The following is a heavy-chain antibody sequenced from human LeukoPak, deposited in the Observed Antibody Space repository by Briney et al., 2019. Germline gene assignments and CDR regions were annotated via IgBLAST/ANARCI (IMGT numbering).Heavy chain of an antibody. D-gene: IGHD6-19*01. CDR3: ARTGYSSGWYAAGYYFDY. Sequence: PGGSLRLSCAASGFTFDDYGMSWVRQAPGKGLEWVSGINWNGGSTAYADSVKGRFTISRDNAKNSLYLQMNSLRAEDTALYYCARTGYSSGWYAAGYYFDYWGQGTLVTVSS. J-gene: IGHJ4*02. CDR1: GFTFDDYG. V-gene: IGHV3-20*04. CDR2: INWNGGST.